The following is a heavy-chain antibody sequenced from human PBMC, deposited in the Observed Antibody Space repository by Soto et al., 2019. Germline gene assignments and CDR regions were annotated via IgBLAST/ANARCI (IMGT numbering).Heavy chain of an antibody. J-gene: IGHJ4*02. V-gene: IGHV3-21*01. CDR1: GFTFSSYS. CDR3: ARGHLYCSSTSCYQIYFDY. D-gene: IGHD2-2*01. CDR2: ISSSSSYI. Sequence: GGSLRLSCAASGFTFSSYSMNWVRQAPGKGLEWVSSISSSSSYIYYADSVKGRFTISRDNAKNSLYLQMNSLRAEDTAVYYCARGHLYCSSTSCYQIYFDYWGQGTLVTVS.